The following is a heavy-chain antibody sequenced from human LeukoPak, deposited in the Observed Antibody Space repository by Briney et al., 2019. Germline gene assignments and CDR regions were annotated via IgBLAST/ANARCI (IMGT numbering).Heavy chain of an antibody. D-gene: IGHD6-6*01. J-gene: IGHJ5*02. CDR1: GFTFSSYS. V-gene: IGHV3-48*02. Sequence: GGSLRLSCAASGFTFSSYSMNWVRQAPGKGLEWVSYISSSSSTIYYADSVKGRFTISRDNAKNSLYLQMNSLREEDTAVYYCARDRGSSLTNWFDPWGQGTLVTVSS. CDR2: ISSSSSTI. CDR3: ARDRGSSLTNWFDP.